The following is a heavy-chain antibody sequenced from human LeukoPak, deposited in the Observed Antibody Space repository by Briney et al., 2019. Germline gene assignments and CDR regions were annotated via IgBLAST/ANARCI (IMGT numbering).Heavy chain of an antibody. Sequence: PSETLSVTCTVSGGSISSYYWSWIRQPPGKGLEGIGYIYYSQRTNYNPSLKSRVTISVDTSKNQFSLKLSSVTAADTAVYYCARRTGIAVAGRFDPWGQGTLVTLCS. CDR2: IYYSQRT. V-gene: IGHV4-59*08. J-gene: IGHJ5*02. CDR1: GGSISSYY. D-gene: IGHD6-19*01. CDR3: ARRTGIAVAGRFDP.